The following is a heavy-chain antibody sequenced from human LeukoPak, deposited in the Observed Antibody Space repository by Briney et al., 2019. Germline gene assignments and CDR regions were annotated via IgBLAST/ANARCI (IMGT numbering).Heavy chain of an antibody. CDR1: GGSFSGYY. J-gene: IGHJ4*02. CDR2: INHSGST. CDR3: ARGRAPTRTYGDYRY. V-gene: IGHV4-34*01. D-gene: IGHD4-17*01. Sequence: PSVTLSLTCAVYGGSFSGYYWSWIRQPPGKGLEWIGEINHSGSTNYSPSLKSRVTISVDTSKNQFSLKLSSVTAADTAVYYCARGRAPTRTYGDYRYWGQGTLVTVSS.